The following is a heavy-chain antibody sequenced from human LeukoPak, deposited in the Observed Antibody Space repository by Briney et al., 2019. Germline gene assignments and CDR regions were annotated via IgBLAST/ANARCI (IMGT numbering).Heavy chain of an antibody. CDR1: GFTVSSNY. V-gene: IGHV3-66*01. Sequence: GGSLRLSCAASGFTVSSNYMSWVRQAPGKGLEWVSVIYSGGSTYYADSVKGRFTISRDNSKNTLYLQMNSLRAEDTAVYYCAKDRAYYSDSSGYYLVRAYDYWGQGTLVTVSS. J-gene: IGHJ4*02. D-gene: IGHD3-22*01. CDR2: IYSGGST. CDR3: AKDRAYYSDSSGYYLVRAYDY.